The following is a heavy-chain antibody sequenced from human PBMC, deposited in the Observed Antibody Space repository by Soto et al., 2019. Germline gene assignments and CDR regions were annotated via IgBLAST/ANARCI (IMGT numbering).Heavy chain of an antibody. CDR3: AKENGYSSSWFEFDY. CDR1: EFTFSSYA. Sequence: GGSLRLSCAASEFTFSSYAMSWFRQTPGKGLEWVSAISGSGGSTYYADSVKGRFTISRDNSKNTLYLQMNSLRAEDTAVYYCAKENGYSSSWFEFDYWGQGTLVTVSS. D-gene: IGHD6-13*01. J-gene: IGHJ4*02. V-gene: IGHV3-23*01. CDR2: ISGSGGST.